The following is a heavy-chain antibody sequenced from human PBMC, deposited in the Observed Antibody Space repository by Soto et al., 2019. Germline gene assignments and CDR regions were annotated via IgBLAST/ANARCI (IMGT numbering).Heavy chain of an antibody. CDR1: GGTFSSYT. CDR2: INPYDGST. D-gene: IGHD2-2*01. Sequence: ASVKVSCKASGGTFSSYTISWVRQAPGQGLEWVGFINPYDGSTTHAQKIQGRITMTRDKSTNTVYMELSSLRPDDAAVYYCARDYLSSKPSLSYFDYWGGGALVTVSS. J-gene: IGHJ4*02. V-gene: IGHV1-46*01. CDR3: ARDYLSSKPSLSYFDY.